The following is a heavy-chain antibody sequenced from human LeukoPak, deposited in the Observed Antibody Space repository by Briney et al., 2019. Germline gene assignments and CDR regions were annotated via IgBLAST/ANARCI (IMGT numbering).Heavy chain of an antibody. V-gene: IGHV1-46*01. CDR1: GYTFTSYY. D-gene: IGHD3-16*02. CDR2: INPSGGST. CDR3: ARELYVWGSYRSGAFDI. J-gene: IGHJ3*02. Sequence: ASVKVSCKASGYTFTSYYMHWVRQAPGQGLEWMGIINPSGGSTSYAQKFQGRVTMTRDTSTSTVYMELSSLRSEDTAVYYCARELYVWGSYRSGAFDIWGQRTMVTVSS.